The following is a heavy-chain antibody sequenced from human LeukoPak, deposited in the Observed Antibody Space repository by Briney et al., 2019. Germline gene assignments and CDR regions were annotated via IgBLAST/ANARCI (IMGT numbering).Heavy chain of an antibody. J-gene: IGHJ4*02. Sequence: PGGSLRLSCAASGFTFSSYAMHWVRQAPGKGLEWVAVISYDGSNKYYADSVKGRFTISRDNSKNTLYLQMDSLRAEDTVVYYCARGITIFADFDYWGQGTLVTVSS. CDR1: GFTFSSYA. CDR2: ISYDGSNK. V-gene: IGHV3-30-3*01. CDR3: ARGITIFADFDY. D-gene: IGHD3-3*01.